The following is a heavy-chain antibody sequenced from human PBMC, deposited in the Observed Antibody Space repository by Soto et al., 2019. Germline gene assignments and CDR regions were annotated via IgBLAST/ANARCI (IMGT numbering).Heavy chain of an antibody. D-gene: IGHD3-10*01. CDR1: VEFFSNYG. J-gene: IGHJ4*02. Sequence: QAQLVQSGAEVKAPGSSVKVSCKASVEFFSNYGISWVRQAPGQGLEWMGGIIPIFGTISYAEKFQGRVTITADESTNTVYMQLRSLRSADTAVYYCARCFPDGWVEPGVVRGYLDTWGRGTLVTVSS. V-gene: IGHV1-69*01. CDR3: ARCFPDGWVEPGVVRGYLDT. CDR2: IIPIFGTI.